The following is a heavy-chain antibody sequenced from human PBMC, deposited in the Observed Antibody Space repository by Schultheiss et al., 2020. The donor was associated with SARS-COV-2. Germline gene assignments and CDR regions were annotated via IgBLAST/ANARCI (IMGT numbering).Heavy chain of an antibody. CDR2: ISSSSSYI. J-gene: IGHJ4*02. Sequence: GGSLRLSCAASGFDLRVYAMTWVRQAPGKGLEWVSSISSSSSYIYYADSVKGRFTISRDNTHSLYLQMTSLTADDTAVYYCARHGGRRGYNFWSENLWGQGTLVTVSS. CDR1: GFDLRVYA. V-gene: IGHV3-21*04. D-gene: IGHD3-3*01. CDR3: ARHGGRRGYNFWSENL.